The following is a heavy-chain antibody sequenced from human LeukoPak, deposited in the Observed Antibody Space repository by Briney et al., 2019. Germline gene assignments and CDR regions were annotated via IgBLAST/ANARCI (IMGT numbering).Heavy chain of an antibody. CDR3: AMGLAGFDF. CDR1: GFTFSSFW. CDR2: IKEDGSMQ. J-gene: IGHJ4*02. Sequence: TGGSLRLSCAASGFTFSSFWMSWVRQAPGKGLEWVAHIKEDGSMQSYVDSVKGRFTISRDNSRSTLFLQLNSLRAEDTAVYYCAMGLAGFDFWGQGTLVTISS. V-gene: IGHV3-7*04.